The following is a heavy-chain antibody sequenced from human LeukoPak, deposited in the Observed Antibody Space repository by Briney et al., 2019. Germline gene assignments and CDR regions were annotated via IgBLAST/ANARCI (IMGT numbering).Heavy chain of an antibody. J-gene: IGHJ3*02. Sequence: SVKVSCKASGGTFSSYAISWVRQAPGQGLEWMGGIIPIFGTANYARKFQGRVTITTDESTSTAYMELSSLRSEDTAVYYCARGLRKEWLIYDAFDIWGQGTMVTVSS. CDR3: ARGLRKEWLIYDAFDI. CDR2: IIPIFGTA. V-gene: IGHV1-69*05. CDR1: GGTFSSYA. D-gene: IGHD3-3*01.